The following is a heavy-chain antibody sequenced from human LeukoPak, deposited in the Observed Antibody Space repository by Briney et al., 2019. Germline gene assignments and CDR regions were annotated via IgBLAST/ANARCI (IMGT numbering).Heavy chain of an antibody. CDR2: LYSGGKT. Sequence: GRSLRLSCAASGFTFSSYWMHWVRQAPGKGLEWVSFLYSGGKTHYADSVKGRFTISRDNSKNTLYLQMNSLRAEDTAVYYCARYDISGYYLDYWGQGTLVTVPS. D-gene: IGHD3-22*01. CDR3: ARYDISGYYLDY. J-gene: IGHJ4*02. V-gene: IGHV3-53*01. CDR1: GFTFSSYW.